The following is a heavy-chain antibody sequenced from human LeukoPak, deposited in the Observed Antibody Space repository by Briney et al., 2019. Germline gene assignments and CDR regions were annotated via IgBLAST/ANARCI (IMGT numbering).Heavy chain of an antibody. CDR1: GGTFSSYA. CDR3: ARHPGKVTNDWYFDL. V-gene: IGHV1-69*04. D-gene: IGHD4-23*01. Sequence: SVKVSCKASGGTFSSYAISWVRQAPGQGLEWMGRIIPILGIANYAQKFQGRVTITADKSTSTAYMELSSLRSEDTAVYYCARHPGKVTNDWYFDLWGRGTLVTVSS. J-gene: IGHJ2*01. CDR2: IIPILGIA.